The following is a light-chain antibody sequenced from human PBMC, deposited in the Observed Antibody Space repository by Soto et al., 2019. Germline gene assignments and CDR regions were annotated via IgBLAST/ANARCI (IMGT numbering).Light chain of an antibody. CDR3: QQYGTSSSWT. V-gene: IGKV3-20*01. CDR1: ESLSSNY. J-gene: IGKJ1*01. Sequence: EIVLTQSPATLSLSPGERATLSCRASESLSSNYLAWHQQKPGQAPRLLIYGASSRATGIPDRFTGSGSGTDFTLTINRLEPEDSAVYYCQQYGTSSSWTFGQGTKVDIK. CDR2: GAS.